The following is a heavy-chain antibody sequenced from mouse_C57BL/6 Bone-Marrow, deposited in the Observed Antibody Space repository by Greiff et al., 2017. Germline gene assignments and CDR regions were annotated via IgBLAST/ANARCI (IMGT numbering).Heavy chain of an antibody. CDR2: IYPGGGST. Sequence: VQLQQPGAELVKPGASVKMSCKASGYTFTSYWITWVKQRPGQGLEWIGDIYPGGGSTNYNEKFKSKATLTVDTSSSTAYMQLSSLTSEDSAVYYCAREGKFITTVVPFVHWGQGTTLTVSS. D-gene: IGHD1-1*01. V-gene: IGHV1-55*01. CDR3: AREGKFITTVVPFVH. CDR1: GYTFTSYW. J-gene: IGHJ2*01.